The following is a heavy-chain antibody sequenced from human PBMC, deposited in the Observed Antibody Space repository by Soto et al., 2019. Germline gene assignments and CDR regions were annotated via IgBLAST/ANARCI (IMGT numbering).Heavy chain of an antibody. V-gene: IGHV3-7*01. CDR1: GFTFSNYW. Sequence: EVQLVESGGGLVQPGGSLRLSCAASGFTFSNYWMSWVRQAPGKGLEWVANIKQDGSEKYYVDSVKGRFTISKDNAKNSLYLQMNTLRLEDTAVYYCAREPTSIDFWGQGTLVTVSS. CDR3: AREPTSIDF. J-gene: IGHJ4*02. CDR2: IKQDGSEK. D-gene: IGHD1-26*01.